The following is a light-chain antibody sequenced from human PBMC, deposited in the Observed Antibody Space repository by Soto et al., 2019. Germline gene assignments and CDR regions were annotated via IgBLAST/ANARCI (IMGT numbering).Light chain of an antibody. CDR1: QSLLHSNGYNY. J-gene: IGKJ4*01. CDR3: MQVLQTPLT. V-gene: IGKV2-28*01. Sequence: DIVMTQSPLSLPVTPGEPASISCRSSQSLLHSNGYNYLDWYLQKPGQSPQILIYLGSIRAYGVPDRFSGSGSGTDFTLKISRVEAEDVGVYYCMQVLQTPLTFGGGTKVEIK. CDR2: LGS.